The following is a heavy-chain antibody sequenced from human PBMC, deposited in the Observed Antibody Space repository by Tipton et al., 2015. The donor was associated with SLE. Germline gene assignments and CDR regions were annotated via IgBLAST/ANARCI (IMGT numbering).Heavy chain of an antibody. CDR1: GGSIISYY. J-gene: IGHJ3*01. CDR2: VDYSGTA. V-gene: IGHV4-59*12. Sequence: TLSLTCNVSGGSIISYYCSWIRQPPGKGLEWIGYVDYSGTANYNPSLESRVTVSIDTPKNQFSLKLNSVTAVDTAVYYCARTFYGGGDAFDVWGQGTKVSASS. CDR3: ARTFYGGGDAFDV. D-gene: IGHD4-23*01.